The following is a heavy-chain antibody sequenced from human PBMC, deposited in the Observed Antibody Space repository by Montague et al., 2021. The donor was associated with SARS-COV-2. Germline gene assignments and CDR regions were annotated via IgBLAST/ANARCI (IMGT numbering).Heavy chain of an antibody. CDR2: IDWDDDK. D-gene: IGHD3-9*01. Sequence: PALVKPTQTLTLTCTFSGFSLSTSGMCVSWIRQPPGKALEWLARIDWDDDKYYSTSLKTRLTISKGTSKNQVVLTMTNMDPVDTATYYCARTHYDILTGSLNWFDPWGQGTLVTVSS. CDR1: GFSLSTSGMC. CDR3: ARTHYDILTGSLNWFDP. V-gene: IGHV2-70*11. J-gene: IGHJ5*02.